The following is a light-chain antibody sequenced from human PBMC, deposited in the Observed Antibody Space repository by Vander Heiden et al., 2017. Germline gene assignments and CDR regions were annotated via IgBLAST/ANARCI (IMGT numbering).Light chain of an antibody. V-gene: IGKV3-20*01. Sequence: EIVLTQSPGTLSLSPGERATLSCRASQSVNRNYLGWFQQKPGQAPRLLIYTASSRATGIPDRFSGGGSGTDFTLTISRLEPDDFAVYYCQQYISSPWTFGQGTKVEIK. CDR3: QQYISSPWT. CDR1: QSVNRNY. J-gene: IGKJ1*01. CDR2: TAS.